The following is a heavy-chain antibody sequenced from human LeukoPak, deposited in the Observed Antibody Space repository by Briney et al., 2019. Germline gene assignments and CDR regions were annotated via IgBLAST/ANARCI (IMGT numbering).Heavy chain of an antibody. V-gene: IGHV4-38-2*02. CDR2: IYNSGST. CDR3: ARLSGITMIVVVMSDAFDI. J-gene: IGHJ3*02. D-gene: IGHD3-22*01. CDR1: GYSISSGYY. Sequence: PSETLSLTCTVSGYSISSGYYWGWIRQSPGKGLEWIGSIYNSGSTYYNPSLKSRVTISVDTSKNQFSLKLSSVTAADTAVYYCARLSGITMIVVVMSDAFDIWGQGTMVTVSS.